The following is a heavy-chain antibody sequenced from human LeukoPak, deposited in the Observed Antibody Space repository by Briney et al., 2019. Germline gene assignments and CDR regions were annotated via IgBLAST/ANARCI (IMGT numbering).Heavy chain of an antibody. D-gene: IGHD3-10*01. CDR2: ASGSGGTT. V-gene: IGHV3-23*01. J-gene: IGHJ5*02. CDR1: GFTLSAYA. CDR3: AKTEYGSGSYSRVGWFDP. Sequence: GGSLRLSCAASGFTLSAYAMSWVRQAPGKGLEWVSAASGSGGTTYYADSVMGRFTISRDNSKNTVYLQMNVLRAEDTAIYYCAKTEYGSGSYSRVGWFDPWGQGALVTVSS.